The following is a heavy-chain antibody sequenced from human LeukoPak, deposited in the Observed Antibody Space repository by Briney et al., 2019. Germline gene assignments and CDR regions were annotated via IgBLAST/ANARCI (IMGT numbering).Heavy chain of an antibody. CDR1: GFTVSSNY. J-gene: IGHJ4*02. Sequence: PGGSLSLSRAASGFTVSSNYMSWVRQAPGKGLEWVSVIYSGGSTYYADSVKGRFTISRDNSKNTLYLQMNSLRAEDTAVYYCARDSKRGYTDYWGQGTLVTVSS. D-gene: IGHD5-12*01. CDR2: IYSGGST. CDR3: ARDSKRGYTDY. V-gene: IGHV3-53*01.